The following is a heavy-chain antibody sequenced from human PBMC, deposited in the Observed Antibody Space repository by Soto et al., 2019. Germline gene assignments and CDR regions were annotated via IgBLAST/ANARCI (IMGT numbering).Heavy chain of an antibody. Sequence: GGSRRLSCAASGCTFSNAWMNWVRQAPGKGLEWVSRIKSNTDGGTTDYAAPVKGRFTISRDDSKNTLYLQMNSLKTEDTAVYYCTTESGDYDAHTIDYWGQGTLVTVSS. D-gene: IGHD4-17*01. CDR1: GCTFSNAW. CDR2: IKSNTDGGTT. V-gene: IGHV3-15*07. J-gene: IGHJ4*02. CDR3: TTESGDYDAHTIDY.